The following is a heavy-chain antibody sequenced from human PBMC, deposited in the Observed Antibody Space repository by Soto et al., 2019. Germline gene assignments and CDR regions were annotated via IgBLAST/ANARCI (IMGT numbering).Heavy chain of an antibody. CDR1: GYIFLKYW. D-gene: IGHD5-18*01. Sequence: PGESLQISCKTSGYIFLKYWIGCVGQMPGKGLEWMGIIYPGDSDARYSPSFQGQVTISADNSISTVYLQWSSLKASDTAMYYCARHIVDTSRNASFNYWGQGTKVTL. J-gene: IGHJ4*02. CDR3: ARHIVDTSRNASFNY. V-gene: IGHV5-51*01. CDR2: IYPGDSDA.